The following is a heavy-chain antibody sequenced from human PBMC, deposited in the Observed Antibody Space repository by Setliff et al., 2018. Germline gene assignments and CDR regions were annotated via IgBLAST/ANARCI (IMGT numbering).Heavy chain of an antibody. CDR1: GDSITRSGYY. Sequence: SETLSLTCSVSGDSITRSGYYWGWVRQSPGKGLEWIGNMYYIGSYDYNPSLKSRVTISLDTSKNQFSLKLTSVTAADTAVYYCARSYHLVLTNWFDAWGHGTLVTVPQ. CDR3: ARSYHLVLTNWFDA. D-gene: IGHD1-26*01. V-gene: IGHV4-39*07. CDR2: MYYIGSY. J-gene: IGHJ5*01.